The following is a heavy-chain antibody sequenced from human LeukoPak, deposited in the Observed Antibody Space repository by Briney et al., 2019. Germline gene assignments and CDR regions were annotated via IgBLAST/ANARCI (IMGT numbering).Heavy chain of an antibody. CDR2: IIPIFGTA. CDR3: ARDGGDDYGDLQYYFDY. V-gene: IGHV1-69*13. Sequence: GASVKVSCKASGATFSSYAISWVRQAPGQGLEWMGGIIPIFGTANYAQKFQGRVTITADESTSTAYMELSSLRSEDTAVYYCARDGGDDYGDLQYYFDYWGQGTLVTVSS. D-gene: IGHD4-17*01. CDR1: GATFSSYA. J-gene: IGHJ4*02.